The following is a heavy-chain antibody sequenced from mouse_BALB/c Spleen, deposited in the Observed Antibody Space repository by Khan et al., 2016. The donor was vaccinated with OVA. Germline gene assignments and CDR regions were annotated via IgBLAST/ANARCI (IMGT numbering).Heavy chain of an antibody. CDR3: AGDYGSSYLVFDY. CDR1: GYSITSDYA. J-gene: IGHJ2*01. D-gene: IGHD1-1*01. V-gene: IGHV3-2*02. CDR2: ITYSGST. Sequence: EVELVESGPGLVKPSQSLSLTCTVSGYSITSDYAWNWIRQFPGNKLEWMAYITYSGSTGYNPSLKGRITITRDTSTNQFFLQLNSVTSEDTATYYCAGDYGSSYLVFDYWGQGTTLTVSS.